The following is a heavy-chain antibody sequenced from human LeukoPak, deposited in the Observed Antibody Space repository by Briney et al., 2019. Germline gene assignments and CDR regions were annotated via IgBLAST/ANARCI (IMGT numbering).Heavy chain of an antibody. D-gene: IGHD3/OR15-3a*01. J-gene: IGHJ4*02. Sequence: GGSLRLSCAASGFTFSSYGMSWVRQAPGKGLEWVSAISGSGDRTYYGDSVKGRFTISRDNSKNTLYLQVNSLRVEDTALYYCATIGTGDYREDSWGQGTLVTVSS. CDR1: GFTFSSYG. CDR3: ATIGTGDYREDS. CDR2: ISGSGDRT. V-gene: IGHV3-23*01.